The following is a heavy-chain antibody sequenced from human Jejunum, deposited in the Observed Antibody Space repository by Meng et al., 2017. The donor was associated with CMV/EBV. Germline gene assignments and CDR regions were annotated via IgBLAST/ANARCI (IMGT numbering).Heavy chain of an antibody. CDR1: GCNFRDYY. J-gene: IGHJ2*01. D-gene: IGHD3-16*01. CDR2: INVNTGVT. Sequence: SCRASGCNFRDYYMHWVRQAPGQGLEWVGRINVNTGVTNYAQKFLGRGTMTADASNDTVFMEVERLTSDDTAVYFCARDRGAWFFDLWGRGTLVTVPQ. CDR3: ARDRGAWFFDL. V-gene: IGHV1-2*06.